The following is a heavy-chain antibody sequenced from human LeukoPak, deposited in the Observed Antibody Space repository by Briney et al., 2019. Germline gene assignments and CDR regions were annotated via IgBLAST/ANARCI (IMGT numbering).Heavy chain of an antibody. CDR1: GFTLSTKF. Sequence: ESLRLSCATSGFTLSTKFMARVRQAPGKGLEWVSVIYSGGSTYYADSVKGRFIISRDNSKNTLYLQMNSLRAEDTAVYYCASGSYYNDAFDIWGQGTMVTVSS. D-gene: IGHD3-10*01. CDR2: IYSGGST. V-gene: IGHV3-66*01. CDR3: ASGSYYNDAFDI. J-gene: IGHJ3*02.